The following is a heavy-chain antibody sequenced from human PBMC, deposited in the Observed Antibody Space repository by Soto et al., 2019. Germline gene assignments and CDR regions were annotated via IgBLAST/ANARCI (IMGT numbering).Heavy chain of an antibody. CDR1: GGTVSSYA. CDR2: IIPIYTTP. D-gene: IGHD4-4*01. V-gene: IGHV1-69*01. J-gene: IGHJ6*04. CDR3: ARAKTTVTTGYYGMDV. Sequence: QVQLLQSGAEVRKPGSSVMVSCKASGGTVSSYALNWVRQAPGQGLEWMGGIIPIYTTPKYAQKCQGRVKISADESSRTVNLELRSLRVEDTAVYFCARAKTTVTTGYYGMDVWGKGTTVTVSS.